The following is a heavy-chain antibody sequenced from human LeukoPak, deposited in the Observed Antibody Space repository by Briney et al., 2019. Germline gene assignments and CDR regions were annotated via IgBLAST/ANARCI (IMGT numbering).Heavy chain of an antibody. D-gene: IGHD3-22*01. CDR2: IIGSGSST. J-gene: IGHJ5*02. CDR1: GFTFSSYG. CDR3: ARWYYYETSGLYYGSFDN. V-gene: IGHV3-23*01. Sequence: GGSLRLSCGASGFTFSSYGMSWVRQAPGKGLQWVSVIIGSGSSTYYADSVKGRFTISRDNARNTLYLQMNSLRAEDTAVYYCARWYYYETSGLYYGSFDNWGQGTLVTVSS.